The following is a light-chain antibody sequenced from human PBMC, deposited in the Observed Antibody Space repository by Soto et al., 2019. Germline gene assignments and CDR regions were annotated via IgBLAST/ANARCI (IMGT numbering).Light chain of an antibody. Sequence: ALAQPASVSGSPGQSITISCTGTRSDVGGYDFVSWYQQHPGKAPKLIIYEVSNRPSGVSNRFSGSKSDNTASLTVSGLQAEDEADYYCSSYVSSSTYVFGTGTKVTVL. J-gene: IGLJ1*01. CDR3: SSYVSSSTYV. CDR2: EVS. CDR1: RSDVGGYDF. V-gene: IGLV2-14*01.